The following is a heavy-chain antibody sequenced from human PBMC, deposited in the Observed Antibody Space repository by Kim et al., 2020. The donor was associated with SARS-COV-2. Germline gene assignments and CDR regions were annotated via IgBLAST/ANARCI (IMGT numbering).Heavy chain of an antibody. D-gene: IGHD5-12*01. CDR3: ARDSPERATIPLGH. V-gene: IGHV3-48*02. Sequence: GGSLRLSCAASGFTFSSYSMNWVRQAPGKGLEWVAYISSSSTTIYYAYSVKGRFTISRDDAKYSLYLQMNSLRDGDTAVYYCARDSPERATIPLGHWGQGTLVTVSS. CDR2: ISSSSTTI. CDR1: GFTFSSYS. J-gene: IGHJ4*02.